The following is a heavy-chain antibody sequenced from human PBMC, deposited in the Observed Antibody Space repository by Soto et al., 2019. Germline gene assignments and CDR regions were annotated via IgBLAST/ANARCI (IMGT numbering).Heavy chain of an antibody. CDR3: ARGNHRWLQLWYFDL. CDR2: IIPIFGTA. J-gene: IGHJ2*01. CDR1: GGTFSSYT. D-gene: IGHD5-12*01. V-gene: IGHV1-69*12. Sequence: QVQLVQSGAEVKKPGSSVTVSCKASGGTFSSYTISWVRQAPGQGLEWMGGIIPIFGTANYAQKFQGRVTITADEATCTAYTELSSLRSEDTAVYYCARGNHRWLQLWYFDLWGRGTLVTVSS.